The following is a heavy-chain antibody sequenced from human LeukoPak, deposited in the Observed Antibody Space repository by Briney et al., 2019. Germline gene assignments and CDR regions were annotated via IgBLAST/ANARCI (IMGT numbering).Heavy chain of an antibody. CDR3: AKDGGYCSGGSCPRSSTPFDY. CDR1: GLTFSSYG. D-gene: IGHD2-15*01. CDR2: IRYDGSNK. J-gene: IGHJ4*02. Sequence: PGGSLRLSCAASGLTFSSYGMHWVRQAPGKGLEWVAFIRYDGSNKYYADSVKSRFTITRDNSKNTLYLQMNSLRAEDTAVYYCAKDGGYCSGGSCPRSSTPFDYWGQGTLVTVSS. V-gene: IGHV3-30*02.